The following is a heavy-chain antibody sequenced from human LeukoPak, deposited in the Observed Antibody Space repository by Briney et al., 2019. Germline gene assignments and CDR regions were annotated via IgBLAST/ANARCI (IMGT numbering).Heavy chain of an antibody. CDR1: GGSISSGGYY. D-gene: IGHD3-3*01. J-gene: IGHJ4*02. CDR2: IYHSGST. CDR3: ATSKGFLEWLPRPYYFDY. Sequence: SETLSLTCTVSGGSISSGGYYWSWIRQPPGKGLEWIGYIYHSGSTYYNPSLKSRVTISVDRSKNQFSLKLSSVTAADTAVYYCATSKGFLEWLPRPYYFDYWGQGTLVTVSS. V-gene: IGHV4-30-2*01.